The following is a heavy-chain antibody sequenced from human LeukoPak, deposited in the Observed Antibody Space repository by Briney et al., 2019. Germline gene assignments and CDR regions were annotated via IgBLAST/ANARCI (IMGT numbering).Heavy chain of an antibody. CDR2: ISGSGDST. V-gene: IGHV3-23*01. CDR1: GLTFSSYA. CDR3: AKDFSQEGSHSVDY. Sequence: GGSLRLSCAASGLTFSSYAMSWVRQAPGKGLEWVSVISGSGDSTYYADSVKGRFTISRDNSKNTLYLQMNSLRAEDTAVYYCAKDFSQEGSHSVDYWGQGTLVTVSS. D-gene: IGHD1-26*01. J-gene: IGHJ4*02.